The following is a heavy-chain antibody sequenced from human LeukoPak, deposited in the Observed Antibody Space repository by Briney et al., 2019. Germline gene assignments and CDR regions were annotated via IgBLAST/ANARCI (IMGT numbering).Heavy chain of an antibody. V-gene: IGHV3-23*01. CDR1: GFTFNNYA. Sequence: GGSLRLSCAASGFTFNNYALNWVRQAPGKGLEWVSSISGGGGTTYYADSAKGRFTISRDNSQNTLYLQMNSLRAEDTAVYYCARDYADYVGYFFFDYWGQGTLVTVSS. CDR2: ISGGGGTT. J-gene: IGHJ4*02. CDR3: ARDYADYVGYFFFDY. D-gene: IGHD4-17*01.